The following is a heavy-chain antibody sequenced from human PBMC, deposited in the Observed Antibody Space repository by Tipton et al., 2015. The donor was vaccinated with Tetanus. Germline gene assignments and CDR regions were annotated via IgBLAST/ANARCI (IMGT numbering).Heavy chain of an antibody. CDR2: IYSSGSS. CDR1: GGSIRGGTFY. V-gene: IGHV4-61*02. J-gene: IGHJ4*02. D-gene: IGHD6-6*01. CDR3: ARDRGRSIGDYFDY. Sequence: TLSLTCTVSGGSIRGGTFYWSWIRQSAGKGLEWIGRIYSSGSSNFNPSLRSRVTMSVDTSKNQFSLKLSSVTAADTAVYYCARDRGRSIGDYFDYWGPGTLVTVSS.